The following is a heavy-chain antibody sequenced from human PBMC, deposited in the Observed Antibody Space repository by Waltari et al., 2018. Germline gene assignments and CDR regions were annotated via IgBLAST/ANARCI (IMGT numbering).Heavy chain of an antibody. CDR1: GYSFTSYW. Sequence: EVQLVQSGAEVKKPGESLKISCKGSGYSFTSYWIGWVRQMPGKGLEWMGILYPGDSDTRYSPSFQGQVTISADKSISTAYLQWSSLKASDTAMYYCASSHCTNGVCYSFPHWGQGTLVTVSS. D-gene: IGHD2-8*01. CDR2: LYPGDSDT. CDR3: ASSHCTNGVCYSFPH. J-gene: IGHJ1*01. V-gene: IGHV5-51*03.